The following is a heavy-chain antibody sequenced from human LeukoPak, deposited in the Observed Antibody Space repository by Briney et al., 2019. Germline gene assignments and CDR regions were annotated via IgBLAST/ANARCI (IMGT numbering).Heavy chain of an antibody. Sequence: GSSVKVSCKASGGTFSSYAISWVRQAPGQGLEWMGGIIPIFGTANYAQKFQGRVTITADESTSTAYMELSSLRSEDTAVYYCARAADPLYYYGSGSYNYMDVWGKGTTVTVSS. CDR3: ARAADPLYYYGSGSYNYMDV. CDR2: IIPIFGTA. CDR1: GGTFSSYA. V-gene: IGHV1-69*01. J-gene: IGHJ6*03. D-gene: IGHD3-10*01.